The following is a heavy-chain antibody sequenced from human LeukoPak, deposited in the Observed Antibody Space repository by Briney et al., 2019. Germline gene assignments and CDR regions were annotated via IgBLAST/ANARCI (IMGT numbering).Heavy chain of an antibody. CDR3: ARGGLSIMGY. CDR2: IDSGGNT. CDR1: GFIVSSNY. D-gene: IGHD2/OR15-2a*01. J-gene: IGHJ4*02. Sequence: PGGSLRLSCAASGFIVSSNYMSWVRQAPGKGLEWVSLIDSGGNTYYADSVKGRFTISRDNSKNTLSLQMNSLRAEDTAVYFCARGGLSIMGYWGQGTLVTVSS. V-gene: IGHV3-53*01.